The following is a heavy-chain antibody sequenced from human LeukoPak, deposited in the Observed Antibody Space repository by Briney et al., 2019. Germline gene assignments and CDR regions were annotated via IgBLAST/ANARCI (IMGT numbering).Heavy chain of an antibody. Sequence: GGSLRLSCAASGFTFSSYTMTWVRQAPGKGLEWVSAIGGRGGSTYYADSLEGRFTIARDNSKDMVYLQMNSLKVEDTAIYYCGKEGGAWGQGTKVTVSS. CDR2: IGGRGGST. CDR3: GKEGGA. D-gene: IGHD3-16*01. V-gene: IGHV3-23*01. J-gene: IGHJ5*02. CDR1: GFTFSSYT.